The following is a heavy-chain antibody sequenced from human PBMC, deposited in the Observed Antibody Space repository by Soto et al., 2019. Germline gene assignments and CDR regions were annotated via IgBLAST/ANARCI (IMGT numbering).Heavy chain of an antibody. CDR1: GGTFSSYA. D-gene: IGHD2-2*01. Sequence: SVKVSCKASGGTFSSYAISWVRQAPGQGLEWMGGIIPIFGTANYAQKFQGRVTITADESTSTAYMELSSLRSEDTAVYYCARDQICSSTSCYSFDPWGQGTLVTVSS. J-gene: IGHJ5*02. V-gene: IGHV1-69*13. CDR3: ARDQICSSTSCYSFDP. CDR2: IIPIFGTA.